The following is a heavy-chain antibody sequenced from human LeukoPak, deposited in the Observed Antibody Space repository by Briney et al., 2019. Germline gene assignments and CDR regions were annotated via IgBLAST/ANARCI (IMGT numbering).Heavy chain of an antibody. CDR3: ARVSSAGIWDY. CDR1: GGSFSGYY. J-gene: IGHJ4*02. CDR2: IYTSGST. Sequence: SETLSLTCTVSGGSFSGYYWSWIRQPAGKGLEWIGRIYTSGSTNYNPSLKSRVTMSVDTSKNQFSLKLSFVTAADTAVYYCARVSSAGIWDYWGQGTLVTVSS. D-gene: IGHD6-19*01. V-gene: IGHV4-4*07.